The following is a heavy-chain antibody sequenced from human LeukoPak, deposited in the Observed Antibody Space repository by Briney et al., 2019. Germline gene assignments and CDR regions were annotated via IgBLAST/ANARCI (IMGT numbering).Heavy chain of an antibody. CDR1: GGSFSGYY. CDR3: ARGGNQLLYSWRNWFDP. J-gene: IGHJ5*02. D-gene: IGHD2-2*02. Sequence: SETLSLTCAVYGGSFSGYYRSWIRQPPGKGLEWIGEINHSGSTNYNPSLKSRVTISIDTSKNQFSLKLSSVTAADTAVYYCARGGNQLLYSWRNWFDPWRQGTLVTVSS. CDR2: INHSGST. V-gene: IGHV4-34*01.